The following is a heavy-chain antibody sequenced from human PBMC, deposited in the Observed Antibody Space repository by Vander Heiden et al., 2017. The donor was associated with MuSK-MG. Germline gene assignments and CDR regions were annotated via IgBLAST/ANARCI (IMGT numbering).Heavy chain of an antibody. CDR3: ARAPMFTMVRGVIILYNWFDP. J-gene: IGHJ5*02. CDR2: IYYSGST. D-gene: IGHD3-10*01. Sequence: VHLQESGRGLVKPSETLSPTSTLSVGSISSYYWSGIRPPPGKGLEWIGYIYYSGSTNYNPSLKSRVTISVDTSKNQFSLKLSSVTAADTAVYYCARAPMFTMVRGVIILYNWFDPWGQGTLVTVSS. CDR1: VGSISSYY. V-gene: IGHV4-59*01.